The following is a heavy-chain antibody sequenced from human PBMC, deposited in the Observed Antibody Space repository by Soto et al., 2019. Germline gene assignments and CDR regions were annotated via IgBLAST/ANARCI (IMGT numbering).Heavy chain of an antibody. Sequence: GESLKISCKGSGYSFTSYWIGWVRQMPGKGLEWMGIIYPGDSDTRYSPSFQGQVTISADKSISTAYLQWSSLKASDTAMYYCASHRNVEMATQIAFDFWGQGTMVTVSS. CDR2: IYPGDSDT. J-gene: IGHJ3*01. CDR1: GYSFTSYW. CDR3: ASHRNVEMATQIAFDF. D-gene: IGHD5-12*01. V-gene: IGHV5-51*01.